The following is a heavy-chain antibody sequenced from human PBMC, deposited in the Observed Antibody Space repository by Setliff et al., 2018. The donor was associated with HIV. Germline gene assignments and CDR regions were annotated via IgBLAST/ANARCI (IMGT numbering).Heavy chain of an antibody. V-gene: IGHV1-18*01. CDR2: ISDYNGKT. Sequence: ASVKVSCKASGYTFSNYRINWVRQAPGLGLEWMGWISDYNGKTDFAQKFQDRVSMTTDTSTTTAYIELRRLTSEDTAVYYCARTYYYDSSGYYGYYYYYYMDVWGKGTAVTVSS. CDR3: ARTYYYDSSGYYGYYYYYYMDV. J-gene: IGHJ6*03. D-gene: IGHD3-22*01. CDR1: GYTFSNYR.